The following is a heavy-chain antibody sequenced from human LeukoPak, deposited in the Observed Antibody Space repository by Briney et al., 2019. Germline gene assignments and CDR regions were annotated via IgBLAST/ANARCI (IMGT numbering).Heavy chain of an antibody. Sequence: SETLSLTCAVYGGSFSGYYWSWIRQPPGKGLEWIGEINHSGSTNYNPSLKSRVTISVDTSKNQFSLKLSSVTAADTDVYYCARGNDSSGYYYVDFDYWGQGTLVTVSS. CDR1: GGSFSGYY. D-gene: IGHD3-22*01. V-gene: IGHV4-34*01. CDR3: ARGNDSSGYYYVDFDY. J-gene: IGHJ4*02. CDR2: INHSGST.